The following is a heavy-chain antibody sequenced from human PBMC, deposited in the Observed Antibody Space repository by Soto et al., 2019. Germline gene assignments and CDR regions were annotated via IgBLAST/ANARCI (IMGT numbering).Heavy chain of an antibody. Sequence: ESGPTLGNPTESLTLTCTVPGFSLSNARMGVSWIRQPPGKALEWLAHIFSNDEKSYSTSLKSRLTISKDTSKSQVVLTMTNMDPVDTATYYCARVPITANTPYYYGMDVWGQGTTVTVSS. CDR3: ARVPITANTPYYYGMDV. J-gene: IGHJ6*02. V-gene: IGHV2-26*01. CDR2: IFSNDEK. D-gene: IGHD3-16*01. CDR1: GFSLSNARMG.